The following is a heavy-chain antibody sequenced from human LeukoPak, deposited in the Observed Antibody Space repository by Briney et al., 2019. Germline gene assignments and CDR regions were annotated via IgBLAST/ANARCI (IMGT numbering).Heavy chain of an antibody. V-gene: IGHV3-30*02. CDR1: GFTFSSYG. D-gene: IGHD1-7*01. CDR2: IRYDGSNK. Sequence: GGSLRLSCAASGFTFSSYGMHWVRQAPGKGPEWVAFIRYDGSNKYYADSVKGRFTISRDNSKNTLYLQMNSLRAEDTAVYYCAKGRRAPLVGTITKSWIDYWGQGTLVTVSS. CDR3: AKGRRAPLVGTITKSWIDY. J-gene: IGHJ4*02.